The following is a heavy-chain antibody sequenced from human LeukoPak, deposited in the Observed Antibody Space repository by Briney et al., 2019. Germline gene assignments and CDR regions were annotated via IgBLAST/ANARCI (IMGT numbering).Heavy chain of an antibody. J-gene: IGHJ6*03. Sequence: ASVKVPCKASGYTFTSYDINWVRQATGQGLEWMGWMNPNSGNTGYAQKFQGRVTMTRNTSISTAYMELSSLRSEDTAVYYCARGDVVVPAAMFIAPKNPNYYYYYMDVWGKGTTVTVSS. V-gene: IGHV1-8*01. D-gene: IGHD2-2*01. CDR3: ARGDVVVPAAMFIAPKNPNYYYYYMDV. CDR2: MNPNSGNT. CDR1: GYTFTSYD.